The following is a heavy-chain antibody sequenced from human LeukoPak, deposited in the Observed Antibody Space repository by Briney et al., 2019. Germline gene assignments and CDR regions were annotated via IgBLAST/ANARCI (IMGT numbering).Heavy chain of an antibody. CDR2: ISGGGDST. Sequence: GGSLRLSCAASGFTFSSYAMSWVRQAPGKGLEWVSAISGGGDSTYYADSMKGRFAISRDNSKNTLFLQMDSLRDEDTAVYYCAKVLSGGGSYFDYWGQATLVNVSS. CDR1: GFTFSSYA. J-gene: IGHJ4*02. V-gene: IGHV3-23*01. D-gene: IGHD7-27*01. CDR3: AKVLSGGGSYFDY.